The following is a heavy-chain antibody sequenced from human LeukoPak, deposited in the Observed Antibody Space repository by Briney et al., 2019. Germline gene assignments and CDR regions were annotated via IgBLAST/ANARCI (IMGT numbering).Heavy chain of an antibody. CDR3: ARLVTHNYDFWSGYLNYYYYYGMDV. V-gene: IGHV1-8*01. J-gene: IGHJ6*02. Sequence: ASVKVSCKASGYTFTSYDINWVRQATGQGLEWMGWINPNSGNTGYAQKFQGRVTMTRNTSISTAYMELSSLRSEDTAVYYCARLVTHNYDFWSGYLNYYYYYGMDVWGQGTLVTVSS. CDR2: INPNSGNT. CDR1: GYTFTSYD. D-gene: IGHD3-3*01.